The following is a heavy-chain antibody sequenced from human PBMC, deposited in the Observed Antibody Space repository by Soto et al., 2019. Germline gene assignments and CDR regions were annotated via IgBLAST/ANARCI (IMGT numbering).Heavy chain of an antibody. D-gene: IGHD6-6*01. CDR3: ARVFISIAVHSRSWPTDF. CDR1: GGSISSGDYY. J-gene: IGHJ6*02. CDR2: IYYSGST. V-gene: IGHV4-30-4*01. Sequence: SETLSLTCTVSGGSISSGDYYWSWIRQPPGKGLEWIGYIYYSGSTYYNPSLKSRVTISVDTSKNQFSLKLSSVTAADTAVYYCARVFISIAVHSRSWPTDFWGQGTTVTVSS.